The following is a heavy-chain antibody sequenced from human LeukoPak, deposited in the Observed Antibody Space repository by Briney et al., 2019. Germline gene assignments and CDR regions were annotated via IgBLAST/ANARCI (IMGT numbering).Heavy chain of an antibody. J-gene: IGHJ5*02. V-gene: IGHV3-23*01. CDR3: AKARYSSSFRWFDP. CDR2: ISGSGGST. CDR1: GFTFSTYT. Sequence: PGGSLRLSCAASGFTFSTYTMSWVRQAPGKWLEWVSAISGSGGSTYYADSVKGRFTISRDNSKNTLYLQMNSLRAEDTAVYYCAKARYSSSFRWFDPWGQGTLVTVSS. D-gene: IGHD6-13*01.